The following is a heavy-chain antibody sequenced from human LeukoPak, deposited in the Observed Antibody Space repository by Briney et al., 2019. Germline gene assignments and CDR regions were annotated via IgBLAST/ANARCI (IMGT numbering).Heavy chain of an antibody. V-gene: IGHV4-31*03. CDR1: GGSISSGGYY. Sequence: SQTLSLTCNVSGGSISSGGYYWSWIRQHPGKGLEWIGYIYYSGSTYYNQSLKSRVTISVDTSKTQFSLKLSSVTAADTAVYYCARGGCSGGSCYYRGGFDPWGQGTLVTVYS. CDR3: ARGGCSGGSCYYRGGFDP. D-gene: IGHD2-15*01. CDR2: IYYSGST. J-gene: IGHJ5*02.